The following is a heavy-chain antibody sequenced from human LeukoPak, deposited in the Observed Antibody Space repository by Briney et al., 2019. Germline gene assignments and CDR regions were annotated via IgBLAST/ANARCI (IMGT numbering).Heavy chain of an antibody. V-gene: IGHV3-30-3*01. Sequence: GGSLRLSCAASGFTFSNYAILWVRQAPGKGLEWVAVISYDGSSKNFADSVKGRFTISRDNSKHTLYVQMNSLRAEDTAVYYCAKVKVGEYYFDYWGQGTLVTVSS. J-gene: IGHJ4*02. CDR2: ISYDGSSK. D-gene: IGHD4-17*01. CDR1: GFTFSNYA. CDR3: AKVKVGEYYFDY.